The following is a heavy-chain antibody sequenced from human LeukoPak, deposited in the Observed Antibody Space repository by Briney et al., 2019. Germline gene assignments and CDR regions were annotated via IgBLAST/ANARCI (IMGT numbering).Heavy chain of an antibody. CDR3: ARGGVATIPTGLPRGQKFRGNSYFDY. CDR1: GYTFTGYY. CDR2: INPNSGGT. D-gene: IGHD5-24*01. Sequence: ASVKVSCKASGYTFTGYYMHWVRQAPGQGLEWMGWINPNSGGTNYAQKFQGWVTMTRDTSISTAYMELSRLRSDDTAVYYCARGGVATIPTGLPRGQKFRGNSYFDYWGQGTLVTVST. J-gene: IGHJ4*02. V-gene: IGHV1-2*04.